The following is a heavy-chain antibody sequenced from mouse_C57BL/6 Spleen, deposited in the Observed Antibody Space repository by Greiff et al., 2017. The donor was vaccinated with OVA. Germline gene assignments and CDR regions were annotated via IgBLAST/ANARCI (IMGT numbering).Heavy chain of an antibody. CDR1: GYTFTDYY. J-gene: IGHJ2*01. CDR2: IYPGSGNT. V-gene: IGHV1-76*01. CDR3: ARYYSNYGFDY. Sequence: VQLQQSGAELVRPGASVKLSCKASGYTFTDYYINWVKQRPGQGLEWIARIYPGSGNTYYNEKFKGKATLTAEKSSSTAYMQLSSLTSEDSAVYFCARYYSNYGFDYWGQGTTLTVSS. D-gene: IGHD2-5*01.